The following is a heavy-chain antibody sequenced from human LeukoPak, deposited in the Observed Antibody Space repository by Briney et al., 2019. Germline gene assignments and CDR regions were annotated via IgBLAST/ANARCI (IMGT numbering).Heavy chain of an antibody. V-gene: IGHV3-74*01. CDR2: INDDRSST. CDR3: ARISSWSADY. Sequence: GGSLRLSCAASGFTFSPYWMQWVRQAPGKGLVWVSRINDDRSSTSYADSVRGRFTTSRDNAKNTLYLQMSSLRADDTAVYYCARISSWSADYWGQGTLVTVSS. J-gene: IGHJ4*02. CDR1: GFTFSPYW. D-gene: IGHD6-13*01.